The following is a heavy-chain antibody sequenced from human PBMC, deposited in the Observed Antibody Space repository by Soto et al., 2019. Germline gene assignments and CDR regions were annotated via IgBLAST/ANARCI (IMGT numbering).Heavy chain of an antibody. CDR3: ARDKGLRYFGMDV. CDR2: IKQDGSEK. D-gene: IGHD3-9*01. V-gene: IGHV3-7*01. CDR1: GFTLSSYW. Sequence: PGGSLRLSCAASGFTLSSYWMSWVRQAPGKGLEWVANIKQDGSEKYYVDSVKGRFTISRDNAKNSLYLQMNSLRAEDTAVYYSARDKGLRYFGMDVWGQGTTVTVSS. J-gene: IGHJ6*02.